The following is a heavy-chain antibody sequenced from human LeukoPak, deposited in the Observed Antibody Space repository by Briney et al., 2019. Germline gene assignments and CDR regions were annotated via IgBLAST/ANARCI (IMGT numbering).Heavy chain of an antibody. CDR2: ISAYNGDT. Sequence: ASVKVSCKTSGYIFAHNGISWVRQAPGQGPEWMEWISAYNGDTNYAQKLQGRVTMTTDTSTSTAYMELRSLRSDDTAVYYCARDTGGSYYMLAYNAFDIWGQGTMVTVSS. CDR3: ARDTGGSYYMLAYNAFDI. D-gene: IGHD1-26*01. J-gene: IGHJ3*02. CDR1: GYIFAHNG. V-gene: IGHV1-18*01.